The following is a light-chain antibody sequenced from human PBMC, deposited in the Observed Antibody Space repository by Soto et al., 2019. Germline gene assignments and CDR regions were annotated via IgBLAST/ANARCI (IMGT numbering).Light chain of an antibody. V-gene: IGLV3-1*01. CDR2: QDN. Sequence: SSELTQPPSVSVSPGQTASITCSGHKLGDKYACWYQQKPGQSPVLVIYQDNKRPSGIPERFSGSNSGNTATLTISGTQAMDEADYYCQAWDSSIALFGGGTKLTVL. J-gene: IGLJ2*01. CDR1: KLGDKY. CDR3: QAWDSSIAL.